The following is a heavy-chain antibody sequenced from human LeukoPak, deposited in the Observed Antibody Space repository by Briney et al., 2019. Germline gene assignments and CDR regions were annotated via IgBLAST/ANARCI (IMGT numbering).Heavy chain of an antibody. CDR1: GFTFRTYW. CDR2: ISGSGGST. CDR3: AKKGIAAAGPYYFDY. J-gene: IGHJ4*02. D-gene: IGHD6-13*01. Sequence: GGSLRLSCAASGFTFRTYWMHWVRQAPGKGLEWVSAISGSGGSTYYADSVKGRFTISRDNSKNTLYLQMNSLRAEDTAVYYCAKKGIAAAGPYYFDYWGQGTLVTVSS. V-gene: IGHV3-23*01.